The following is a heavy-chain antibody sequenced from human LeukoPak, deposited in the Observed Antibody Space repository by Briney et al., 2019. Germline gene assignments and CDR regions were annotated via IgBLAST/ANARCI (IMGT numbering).Heavy chain of an antibody. CDR2: IYNSGTT. CDR3: ANSISMDFEY. D-gene: IGHD2/OR15-2a*01. CDR1: GGSISSSSYY. J-gene: IGHJ4*02. Sequence: PSETLSLTCTVSGGSISSSSYYWNWIRQPAGKGLEWIGRIYNSGTTNYNPSLESRVTISIDRSKNQFSLKLTSVTAADTAVYYCANSISMDFEYWGQGTLVTVSS. V-gene: IGHV4-61*02.